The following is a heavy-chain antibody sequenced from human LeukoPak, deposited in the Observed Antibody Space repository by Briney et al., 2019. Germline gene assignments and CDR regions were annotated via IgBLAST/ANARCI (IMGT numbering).Heavy chain of an antibody. CDR3: ARAEVIAIFDY. V-gene: IGHV3-66*02. J-gene: IGHJ4*02. CDR1: GFTVSSNY. CDR2: IYSGGST. D-gene: IGHD2-21*01. Sequence: GGSLRLSCAASGFTVSSNYMSWVRQAPGKGLEWVSIIYSGGSTYYADSVKGRFTISRDNSKNTLYLQMNSLRAEDTAVYYCARAEVIAIFDYWGQGTLVTVPS.